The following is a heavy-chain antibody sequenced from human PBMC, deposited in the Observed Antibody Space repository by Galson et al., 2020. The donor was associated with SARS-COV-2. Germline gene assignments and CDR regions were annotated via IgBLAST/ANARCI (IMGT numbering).Heavy chain of an antibody. Sequence: GGSLRLSCEASGFTLSSYAMNWVRQAPGKGLEWVSYISGSGRTIYYADSAKGRFTISRDTAKNSLYLQMNRLRVEDTAVYYCARDQSGYVNYFDPWGQGTRVTVSS. V-gene: IGHV3-48*01. CDR1: GFTLSSYA. D-gene: IGHD3-3*01. J-gene: IGHJ5*02. CDR3: ARDQSGYVNYFDP. CDR2: ISGSGRTI.